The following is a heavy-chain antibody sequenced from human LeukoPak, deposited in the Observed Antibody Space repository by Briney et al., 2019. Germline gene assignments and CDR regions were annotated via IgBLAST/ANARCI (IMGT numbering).Heavy chain of an antibody. D-gene: IGHD1-1*01. V-gene: IGHV4-30-2*01. J-gene: IGHJ4*02. Sequence: ASETLSLTCTVSGGSISSGGYYWSWIRQPPGKGLEWIGYIYHSGSTYYNPSLKSRVTISVDRSKNQFSLKLSSVTAADTAVYYCARAARETGPRDYWGQGTLVTVSS. CDR1: GGSISSGGYY. CDR2: IYHSGST. CDR3: ARAARETGPRDY.